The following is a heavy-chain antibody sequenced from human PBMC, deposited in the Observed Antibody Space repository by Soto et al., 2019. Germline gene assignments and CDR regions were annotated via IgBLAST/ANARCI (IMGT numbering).Heavy chain of an antibody. D-gene: IGHD2-2*01. CDR2: ISSSSSYI. Sequence: PGGSLRLSCAASGFTFSSYSMNWVRQAPGKGLEWVSSISSSSSYIYYADSVKGRFTISRDNAKNSLYLQMNSLRAEDTAVFYCARALGYCSSTSCYAFDIWGKGTMVT. CDR3: ARALGYCSSTSCYAFDI. V-gene: IGHV3-21*01. CDR1: GFTFSSYS. J-gene: IGHJ3*02.